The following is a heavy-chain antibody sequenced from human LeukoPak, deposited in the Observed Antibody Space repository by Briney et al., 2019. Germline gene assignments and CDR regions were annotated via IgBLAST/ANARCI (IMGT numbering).Heavy chain of an antibody. J-gene: IGHJ4*02. V-gene: IGHV3-21*01. CDR1: GFTFSSYS. D-gene: IGHD3-22*01. Sequence: GGSLRLSCAASGFTFSSYSMNWVRQAPGKGLEWVSSISSSSSYIYYADSVKGRFTISRDNAKNSLYLQMNSLRAEDTAVYYCARGPAEYYYDSSGPHYWGQGTLVTVSS. CDR3: ARGPAEYYYDSSGPHY. CDR2: ISSSSSYI.